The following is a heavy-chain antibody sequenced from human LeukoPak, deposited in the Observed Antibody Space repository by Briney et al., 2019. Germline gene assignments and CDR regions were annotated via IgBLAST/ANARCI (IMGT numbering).Heavy chain of an antibody. CDR1: GYTFTSYG. V-gene: IGHV1-18*01. J-gene: IGHJ4*02. CDR2: ISAYNGNT. Sequence: ASVKVSYKASGYTFTSYGISWVRQAPGQGLEWMGWISAYNGNTNYAQKLQGRVTMTADTSTSTAYMELRSLRSDDTAVYYCARDDYYGSGTPFDYWGQGTLVTVSS. D-gene: IGHD3-10*01. CDR3: ARDDYYGSGTPFDY.